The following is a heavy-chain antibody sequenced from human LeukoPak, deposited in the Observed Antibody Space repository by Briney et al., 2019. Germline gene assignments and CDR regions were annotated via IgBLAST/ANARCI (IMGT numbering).Heavy chain of an antibody. CDR1: GGSISSYY. V-gene: IGHV4-59*01. Sequence: SETLSLTCTVSGGSISSYYWSWIRQPPGKGLEWIGYIYYSGSTNYNPSLKSRVTISVDTSKNQFSLKLSSVTAADTAVYYCARDMYSSSCLDYWGQGTLVTVSS. J-gene: IGHJ4*02. CDR2: IYYSGST. CDR3: ARDMYSSSCLDY. D-gene: IGHD6-13*01.